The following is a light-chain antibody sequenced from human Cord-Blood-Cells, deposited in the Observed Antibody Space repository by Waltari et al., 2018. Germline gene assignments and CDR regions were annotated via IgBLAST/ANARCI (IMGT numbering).Light chain of an antibody. V-gene: IGLV2-23*01. CDR3: CSYAGSSTYVV. J-gene: IGLJ2*01. CDR2: DGS. Sequence: QSALTQPASVSGSPGQSITISRPGTSSDGGSYNLVSWYQQHPGKAPKLMIYDGSKRPSGVSNRFSGSKSGNTASLTISGLQAEDEADYYCCSYAGSSTYVVFGGGTKLTVL. CDR1: SSDGGSYNL.